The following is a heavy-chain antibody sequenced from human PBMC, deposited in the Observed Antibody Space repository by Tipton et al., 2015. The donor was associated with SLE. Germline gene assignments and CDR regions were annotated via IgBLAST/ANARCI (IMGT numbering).Heavy chain of an antibody. Sequence: TLSLTCTVSGGSISSYYWSWIRQPPGKGLEWIGYIYYSGSTNYNPSLKSRVTISVDTSKNQFSLKLSSVTAADTAVYFCAAYDSNGYYSPAAFEYWGQGSLVTVSS. CDR2: IYYSGST. D-gene: IGHD3-22*01. J-gene: IGHJ4*02. CDR1: GGSISSYY. V-gene: IGHV4-59*08. CDR3: AAYDSNGYYSPAAFEY.